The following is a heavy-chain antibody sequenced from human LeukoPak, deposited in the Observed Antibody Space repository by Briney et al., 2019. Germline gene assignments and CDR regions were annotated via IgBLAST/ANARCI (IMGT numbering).Heavy chain of an antibody. Sequence: GRSLRLSCAASGFTFSSYGMHWVRQAPGKGLEWVAVIWYDGSNKYYADSVKGRFTISRDNSKNTLYLQMNSLSAEDTAVYYCARVTDYYDSSGYYFLDYWGQGTLVTVSS. D-gene: IGHD3-22*01. V-gene: IGHV3-33*01. J-gene: IGHJ4*02. CDR1: GFTFSSYG. CDR3: ARVTDYYDSSGYYFLDY. CDR2: IWYDGSNK.